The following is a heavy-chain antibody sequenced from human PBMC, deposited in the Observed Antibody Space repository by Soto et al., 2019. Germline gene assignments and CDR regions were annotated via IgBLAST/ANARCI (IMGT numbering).Heavy chain of an antibody. CDR2: IYYSGST. J-gene: IGHJ4*02. V-gene: IGHV4-39*01. D-gene: IGHD3-16*01. CDR1: GGSISSSSYY. CDR3: ARQHWGNSPNMIDY. Sequence: QLQLQESGPGLVKPSETLSLTCTVSGGSISSSSYYWGWIRQPPGKGLEWIGSIYYSGSTYYNPSLKSRVTISVDTSKNQFSLKLSSVTAADTAVYYCARQHWGNSPNMIDYWGQGTLVTVSS.